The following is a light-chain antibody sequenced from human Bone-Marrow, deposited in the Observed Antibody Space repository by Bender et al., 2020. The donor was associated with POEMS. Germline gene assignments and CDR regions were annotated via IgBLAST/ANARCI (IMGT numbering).Light chain of an antibody. CDR3: MLYLGSGVWA. CDR2: KTN. J-gene: IGLJ3*02. CDR1: SGSVIIGNY. V-gene: IGLV8-61*01. Sequence: QTVVTQEPASSVSPGGTVTLTCGLSSGSVIIGNYATWYRQIPGQPPRTLIQKTNIRSSGVPDRFSGSIVGNKAALSITGAQVDDECDYHCMLYLGSGVWAFGGGTKLTVL.